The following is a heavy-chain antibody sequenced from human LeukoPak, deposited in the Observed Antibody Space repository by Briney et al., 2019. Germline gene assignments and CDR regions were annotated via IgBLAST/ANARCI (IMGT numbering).Heavy chain of an antibody. CDR2: IYYSGST. D-gene: IGHD6-19*01. J-gene: IGHJ4*02. V-gene: IGHV4-59*01. CDR1: GGSINDYY. Sequence: PSETLSLKCTVSGGSINDYYWSWLRQPPGKGLEWIGYIYYSGSTNYNPSLKSRVTISLDTSKNQFSLKLTSVTAADTAVYYCAREGMTYNSGRYYFDYWGQGTLVTVSS. CDR3: AREGMTYNSGRYYFDY.